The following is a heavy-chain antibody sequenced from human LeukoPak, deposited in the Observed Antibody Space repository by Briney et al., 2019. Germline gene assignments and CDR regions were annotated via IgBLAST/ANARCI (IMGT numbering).Heavy chain of an antibody. V-gene: IGHV3-23*01. Sequence: GGSLRLSYAASGFTFSNYAMNWVRQAPGKGLEWVSPISGVGDSTYYAESVKGRFTMSRDNSKNTVYMQMNSLRVEDTAIYYCAKRADGCSGVSCYYYYMDVWGKGTTVTVSS. D-gene: IGHD2-15*01. CDR1: GFTFSNYA. CDR2: ISGVGDST. CDR3: AKRADGCSGVSCYYYYMDV. J-gene: IGHJ6*03.